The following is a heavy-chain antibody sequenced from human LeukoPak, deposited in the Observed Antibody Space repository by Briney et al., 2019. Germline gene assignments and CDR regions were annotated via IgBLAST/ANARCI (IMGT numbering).Heavy chain of an antibody. J-gene: IGHJ3*02. CDR2: IIPIFGTG. Sequence: ASVKVSCKASGGTFSSHGISWVRQAPGQGLEWMGGIIPIFGTGNYAQKLQGRVTMTTDTSTSTAYMELRSLRSDDTAVYYCARRREGGSSPDAFDIWGQGTMVTVSS. CDR3: ARRREGGSSPDAFDI. CDR1: GGTFSSHG. V-gene: IGHV1-69*05. D-gene: IGHD6-13*01.